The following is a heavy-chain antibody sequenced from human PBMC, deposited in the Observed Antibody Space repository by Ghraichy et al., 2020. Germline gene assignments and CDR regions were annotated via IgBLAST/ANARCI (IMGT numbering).Heavy chain of an antibody. CDR1: GDSVSSNSAA. CDR3: ARDPRIAARPYYYYGMDV. Sequence: SQTLSLTCAISGDSVSSNSAAWNWIRQSPSRGLEWLGRTYYRSKWYNDYAVSVKSRITINPDTSKNQFSLQLNSVTPGDTAVYYCARDPRIAARPYYYYGMDVWGQGTTVTVSS. CDR2: TYYRSKWYN. D-gene: IGHD6-6*01. V-gene: IGHV6-1*01. J-gene: IGHJ6*02.